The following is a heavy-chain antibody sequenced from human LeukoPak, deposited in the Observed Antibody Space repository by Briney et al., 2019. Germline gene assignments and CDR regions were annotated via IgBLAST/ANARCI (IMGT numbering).Heavy chain of an antibody. CDR3: ARVGSDSSGWRRFDY. CDR1: GYTFIGYY. J-gene: IGHJ4*02. D-gene: IGHD6-19*01. Sequence: ASVKVSCKASGYTFIGYYLHWARQAPGQGLEWMGWINPNSGGTNYAQKFQGRVTLTRDTSISTAYMELSRLTSDDTAVYYCARVGSDSSGWRRFDYWGQGTLVTVSS. V-gene: IGHV1-2*02. CDR2: INPNSGGT.